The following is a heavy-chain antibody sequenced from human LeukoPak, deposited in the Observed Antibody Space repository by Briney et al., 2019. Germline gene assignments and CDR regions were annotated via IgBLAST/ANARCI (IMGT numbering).Heavy chain of an antibody. CDR2: ISTGGNYI. CDR3: AKDRDFYDSSGLTVRYGMDV. Sequence: PGGSLRLSCAASGSTFSDYYMSWIRQAPGKGLEWVSYISTGGNYIKDADSVKGRFSISRDNSKNTLYLQMNTLRGEDTAVYYCAKDRDFYDSSGLTVRYGMDVWGQGTTVTVSS. J-gene: IGHJ6*02. V-gene: IGHV3-11*06. D-gene: IGHD3-22*01. CDR1: GSTFSDYY.